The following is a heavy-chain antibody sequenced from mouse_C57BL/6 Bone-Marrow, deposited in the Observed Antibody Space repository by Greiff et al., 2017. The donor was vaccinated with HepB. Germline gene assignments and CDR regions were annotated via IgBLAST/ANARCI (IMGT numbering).Heavy chain of an antibody. V-gene: IGHV1-22*01. Sequence: EVQLQQSGPELVKPGASVKMSCKASGYTFTDYNMPWVKQSHGKSLEWIGYINPNNGGTSYNQKFKGKATLTVNKSSSTAYMELRSLTSEDSAVYYCARSRDGDPLDYWGQGTTLTVSS. J-gene: IGHJ2*01. CDR3: ARSRDGDPLDY. CDR2: INPNNGGT. CDR1: GYTFTDYN. D-gene: IGHD3-3*01.